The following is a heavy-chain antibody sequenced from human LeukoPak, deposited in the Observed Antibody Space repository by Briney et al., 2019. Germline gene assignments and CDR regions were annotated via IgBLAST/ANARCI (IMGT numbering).Heavy chain of an antibody. D-gene: IGHD5-12*01. CDR2: INPNSGGT. Sequence: ASVKVSCKASGYTFTGYYMHWVRQAPGQGLEWMGWINPNSGGTNYAQKFQGRVTMIRDTSISTAYMELSRLRSDDTAVYYCASAPPWIDNWSAPWGQEPLVTASS. V-gene: IGHV1-2*02. J-gene: IGHJ5*02. CDR1: GYTFTGYY. CDR3: ASAPPWIDNWSAP.